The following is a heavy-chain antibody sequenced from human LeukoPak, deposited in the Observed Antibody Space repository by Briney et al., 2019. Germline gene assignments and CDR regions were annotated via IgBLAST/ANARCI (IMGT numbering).Heavy chain of an antibody. J-gene: IGHJ6*03. CDR1: GFTFSNYG. V-gene: IGHV3-30*03. CDR2: ISYDGSNK. Sequence: GGSLRLSCAASGFTFSNYGMHWVRQAPGKGLEWVAVISYDGSNKYYADSVKGRFTISRDNSKNTLYLQMNSLRAEDTAVYYCARDRATVTTGHYYYYMDVWGKGTTVTVSS. D-gene: IGHD4-11*01. CDR3: ARDRATVTTGHYYYYMDV.